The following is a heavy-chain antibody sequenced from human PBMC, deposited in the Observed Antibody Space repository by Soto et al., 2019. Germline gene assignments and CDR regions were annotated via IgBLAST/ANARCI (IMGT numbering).Heavy chain of an antibody. V-gene: IGHV3-11*06. CDR3: ARDLTGSYYFDY. Sequence: GGSLRLSCAASGFTFSDYYMSWIRQAPGKGLEWVSYISSSSSYTNYADSVKGRFTISRDNAKNSLYLQMNSLRAEDTAVYYCARDLTGSYYFDYWGQGTLVTVSS. CDR2: ISSSSSYT. CDR1: GFTFSDYY. J-gene: IGHJ4*02. D-gene: IGHD1-1*01.